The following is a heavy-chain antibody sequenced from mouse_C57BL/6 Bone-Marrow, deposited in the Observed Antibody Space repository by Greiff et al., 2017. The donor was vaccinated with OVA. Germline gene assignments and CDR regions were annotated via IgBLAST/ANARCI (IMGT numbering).Heavy chain of an antibody. J-gene: IGHJ1*03. V-gene: IGHV1-63*01. Sequence: VQVVESGAELVRPGTSVKMSCKASGYTFTNYWIGWAKQRPGHGLEWIGDIYPGGGYTNYNEKFKGKATLTADKSSSTAYMQFSSLTSEDSAIYYCARRLINWYFDVWGTGTTVTVSS. CDR3: ARRLINWYFDV. CDR1: GYTFTNYW. CDR2: IYPGGGYT.